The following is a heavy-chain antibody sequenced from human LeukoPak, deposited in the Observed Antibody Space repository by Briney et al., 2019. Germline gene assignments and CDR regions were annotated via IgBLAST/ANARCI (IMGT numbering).Heavy chain of an antibody. J-gene: IGHJ4*02. V-gene: IGHV4-39*01. D-gene: IGHD6-19*01. Sequence: PSETLSLTCTVSGGSISSSSYYWGWIRQPPGKGLEWIGSIYYTRSTYYNPSLKSRVTISVDTSKNQFSLKLTSVTAADTAVYYCARARDSSGWYVDSWGQGTLVTVSS. CDR3: ARARDSSGWYVDS. CDR1: GGSISSSSYY. CDR2: IYYTRST.